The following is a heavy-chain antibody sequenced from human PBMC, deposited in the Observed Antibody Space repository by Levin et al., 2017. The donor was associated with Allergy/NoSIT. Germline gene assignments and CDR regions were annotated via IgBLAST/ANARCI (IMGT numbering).Heavy chain of an antibody. Sequence: KISCKASGGTFSSYAISWVRQAPGQGLEWMGGIIPIFGTANYAQKFQGRVTITADESTSTAYMELSSLRSEDTAVYYCARENPWGSPYYYDSNPMWVHAFDSWGQGTMVTVSS. CDR1: GGTFSSYA. CDR3: ARENPWGSPYYYDSNPMWVHAFDS. J-gene: IGHJ3*02. V-gene: IGHV1-69*01. CDR2: IIPIFGTA. D-gene: IGHD3-22*01.